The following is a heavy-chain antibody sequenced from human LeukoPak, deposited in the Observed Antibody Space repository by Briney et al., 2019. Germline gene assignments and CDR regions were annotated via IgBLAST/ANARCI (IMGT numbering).Heavy chain of an antibody. CDR3: ARASFGYDSSGHDY. CDR2: IYHSGST. CDR1: GGSISSGGYS. V-gene: IGHV4-30-2*01. Sequence: SETLSLTCAVSGGSISSGGYSWSWIRQPPGKGLEWIGYIYHSGSTNYNPSLKSRVTISVDTSKNQFSLKLSSVTAADTAVYYCARASFGYDSSGHDYWGQGTLVTVSS. J-gene: IGHJ4*02. D-gene: IGHD3-22*01.